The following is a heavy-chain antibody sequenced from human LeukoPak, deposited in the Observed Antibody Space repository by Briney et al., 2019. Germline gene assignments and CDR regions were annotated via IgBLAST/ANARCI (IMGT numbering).Heavy chain of an antibody. CDR3: ATRSSQGYFFDY. CDR1: GFTFSSYG. CDR2: IWYDGSNK. D-gene: IGHD2-21*01. V-gene: IGHV3-33*01. Sequence: GGSLRLSCAASGFTFSSYGMHWVRQAPGKGLEWVAVIWYDGSNKYYADSVKGRSTISRDNSKNTLYLQMNSLRAEDTAVYYCATRSSQGYFFDYWGQGTLVTVSS. J-gene: IGHJ4*02.